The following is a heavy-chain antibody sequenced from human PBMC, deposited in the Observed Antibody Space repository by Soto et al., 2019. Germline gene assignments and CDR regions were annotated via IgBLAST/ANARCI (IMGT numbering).Heavy chain of an antibody. V-gene: IGHV1-2*02. J-gene: IGHJ3*02. Sequence: QLHLVQSGAVVKKPGASVTVSCSASGYPVTAYYMHWVRQAPGRGLEWMGAINPATGAAKYTQTFQGRVTMTRDTSTSTVFMALCGWASGEPAVFYCARGGGVGVAGSAAFDMWGQGTLVTVSS. CDR1: GYPVTAYY. D-gene: IGHD3-3*01. CDR3: ARGGGVGVAGSAAFDM. CDR2: INPATGAA.